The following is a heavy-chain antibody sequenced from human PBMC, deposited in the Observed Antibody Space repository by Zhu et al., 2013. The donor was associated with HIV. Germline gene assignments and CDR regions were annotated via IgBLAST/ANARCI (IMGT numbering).Heavy chain of an antibody. J-gene: IGHJ5*01. V-gene: IGHV1-69*01. CDR1: GNTFSNFA. CDR3: ARAPILPAARSTVGHPIYHWFDS. D-gene: IGHD2-2*01. Sequence: QVQLVQSGAEVKKPGSSVKVSCKTSGNTFSNFAISWVRQAPGQGLEWMGGIIPIFGTPNYAQKFRGRVTVTADESTTTAYMELRSLKSEDTAVYYCARAPILPAARSTVGHPIYHWFDSWGQGTLVTVSS. CDR2: IIPIFGTP.